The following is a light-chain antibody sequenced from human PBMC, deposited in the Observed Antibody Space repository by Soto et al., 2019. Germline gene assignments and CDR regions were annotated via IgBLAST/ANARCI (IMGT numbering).Light chain of an antibody. CDR1: QSVNSN. Sequence: EIVMTQSPATLSVSPGERATLSCRASQSVNSNLAWYQQKLGQAPRVLIYGASTRATGIPARFSGSGSGTEFTLTISSLQSEDFAVYYCQQYNNWLRTFGQGTKVDIK. J-gene: IGKJ1*01. V-gene: IGKV3-15*01. CDR2: GAS. CDR3: QQYNNWLRT.